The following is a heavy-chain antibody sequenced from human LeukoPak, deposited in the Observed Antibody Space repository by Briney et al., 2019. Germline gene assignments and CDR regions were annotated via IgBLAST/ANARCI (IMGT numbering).Heavy chain of an antibody. CDR3: AKGPVSAIVGANTLDY. D-gene: IGHD1-26*01. J-gene: IGHJ4*02. Sequence: GTLRLSCAASGFTFSNYAMNWVRQAPGKGLEWVSRISGSTGSTYYADSVKGRFSISRDNSKNTVYLQMNSLRVEDTAVYYCAKGPVSAIVGANTLDYWGQGTLVTVSS. V-gene: IGHV3-23*01. CDR1: GFTFSNYA. CDR2: ISGSTGST.